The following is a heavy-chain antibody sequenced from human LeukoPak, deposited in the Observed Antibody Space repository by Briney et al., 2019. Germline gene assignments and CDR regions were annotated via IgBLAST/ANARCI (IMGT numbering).Heavy chain of an antibody. Sequence: SQTLSLTCAISGDSVSNNIIAWNWIRWRPSRGLEWLGRTAYRSKWSTDYALSVRGRISINPDTSKNQISLQLNSVTPEDTAVYYCARNPVAMDVWGQGTTVTVSS. CDR1: GDSVSNNIIA. CDR2: TAYRSKWST. V-gene: IGHV6-1*01. J-gene: IGHJ6*02. CDR3: ARNPVAMDV.